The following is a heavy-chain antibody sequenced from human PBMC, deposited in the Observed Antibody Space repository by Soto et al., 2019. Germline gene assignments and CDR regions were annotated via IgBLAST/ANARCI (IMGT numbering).Heavy chain of an antibody. CDR1: GFTFSSYW. CDR3: TGDTGGRGGY. D-gene: IGHD3-16*01. Sequence: EVQLVESGGGLVQPGGSLRLSCAASGFTFSSYWMHWVRQAPGKGLVWVSRTNEDGSTINYADSVKGRFTISRDNAMNTLYREMNGLRAEDRAVYYCTGDTGGRGGYWGQGTLVTVSS. J-gene: IGHJ4*02. CDR2: TNEDGSTI. V-gene: IGHV3-74*01.